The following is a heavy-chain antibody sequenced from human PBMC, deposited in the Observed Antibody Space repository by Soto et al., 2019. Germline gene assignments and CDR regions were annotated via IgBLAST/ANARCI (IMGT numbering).Heavy chain of an antibody. Sequence: SETLSLTCTVSGGSISGYYWSWIRQPPGKRLEWIGYIDYYGSTNYNPSLKSRVTISVDTSKNQFSLKLNSVTAADTAVYYCARGGIPSQNFFDPWGQGTLVTVSS. V-gene: IGHV4-59*01. CDR1: GGSISGYY. CDR3: ARGGIPSQNFFDP. J-gene: IGHJ5*02. D-gene: IGHD2-2*02. CDR2: IDYYGST.